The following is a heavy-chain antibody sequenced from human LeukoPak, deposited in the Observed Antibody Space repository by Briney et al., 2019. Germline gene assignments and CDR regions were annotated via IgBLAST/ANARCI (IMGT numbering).Heavy chain of an antibody. CDR2: ISSDGATI. D-gene: IGHD3-22*01. V-gene: IGHV3-48*04. CDR3: ARDRADSSGYYFGRYYGMDV. Sequence: GGSLRLSCAASGFTFSSYSMNWVRQAPGKGLEWVSYISSDGATIYYADSVGGRFTISRDNAKNSLYLQMNSLRAEDTAVYYCARDRADSSGYYFGRYYGMDVWGQGTTVTVSS. J-gene: IGHJ6*02. CDR1: GFTFSSYS.